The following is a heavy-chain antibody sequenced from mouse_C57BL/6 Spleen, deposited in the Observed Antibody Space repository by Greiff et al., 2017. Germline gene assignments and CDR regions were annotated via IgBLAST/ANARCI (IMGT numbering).Heavy chain of an antibody. CDR3: ARRNSATVVGGFDY. CDR2: ILPGSGST. CDR1: GYTFTGYW. Sequence: VQLQQSGAELMKPGASVKLSCKATGYTFTGYWIEWVKQRPGHGLEWIGEILPGSGSTNYNEKFKGKATFTADTSSNTAYMQLRSLTTEDSAIYYGARRNSATVVGGFDYWGQGTTLTVSS. J-gene: IGHJ2*01. V-gene: IGHV1-9*01. D-gene: IGHD1-1*01.